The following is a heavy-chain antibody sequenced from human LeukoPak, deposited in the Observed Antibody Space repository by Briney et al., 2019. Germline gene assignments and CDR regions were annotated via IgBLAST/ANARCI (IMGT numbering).Heavy chain of an antibody. CDR3: AKESNGLDI. J-gene: IGHJ3*02. CDR1: GFTFSSYA. V-gene: IGHV3-30*02. Sequence: QPGGSLRLSCAASGFTFSSYAMHWVRQAPGKGLEWVAIVWSGGSRNTYADSVKGRFTISRDNSKNTLYLQMNSLRVEDTAIYYCAKESNGLDIWGRGTMVIVTS. CDR2: VWSGGSRN. D-gene: IGHD2-8*01.